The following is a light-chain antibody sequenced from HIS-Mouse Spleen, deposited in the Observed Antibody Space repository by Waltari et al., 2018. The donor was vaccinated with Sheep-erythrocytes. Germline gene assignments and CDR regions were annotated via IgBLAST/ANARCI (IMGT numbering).Light chain of an antibody. Sequence: SYELTQPPSVSVSPGQTASITCSGDKLGDKYACWYQQKPGQSPVLVIDQDSKRPSGIPERFSGSNSENTATLTISGTQAMDEADYYCQAWDSSMYVFGTGTKVTVL. CDR1: KLGDKY. V-gene: IGLV3-1*01. CDR3: QAWDSSMYV. CDR2: QDS. J-gene: IGLJ1*01.